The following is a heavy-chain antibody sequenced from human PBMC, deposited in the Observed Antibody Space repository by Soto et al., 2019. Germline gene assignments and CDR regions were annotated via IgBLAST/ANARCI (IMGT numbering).Heavy chain of an antibody. Sequence: GGSLRLSCAASGFTFSNYAMTWVRQAPGKGLEWVSAFSGGGDSAYFADSVKGRFPISRDNSKNTLYLQMNSLRAEDTAVYYCARDFYGMDAWGQGATVTVSS. V-gene: IGHV3-23*01. CDR2: FSGGGDSA. CDR3: ARDFYGMDA. CDR1: GFTFSNYA. J-gene: IGHJ6*02.